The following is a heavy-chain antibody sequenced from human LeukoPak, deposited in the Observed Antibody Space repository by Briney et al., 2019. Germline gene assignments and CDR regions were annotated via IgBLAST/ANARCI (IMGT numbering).Heavy chain of an antibody. J-gene: IGHJ4*02. CDR3: ARDESSYYFDY. CDR1: GFTFSSYS. V-gene: IGHV3-21*01. CDR2: ISSSSSYI. Sequence: SGGSLRLSCAASGFTFSSYSMNWVRQAPGKGLEWVSSISSSSSYIYYADSVKGRFTISRDNAKNSLYLQMNSLRAEDTAVYYCARDESSYYFDYWGQGTLVTVSS. D-gene: IGHD6-6*01.